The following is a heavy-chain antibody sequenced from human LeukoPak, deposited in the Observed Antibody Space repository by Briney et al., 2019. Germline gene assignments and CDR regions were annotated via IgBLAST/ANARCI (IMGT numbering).Heavy chain of an antibody. J-gene: IGHJ3*02. CDR1: GYSFTSYW. CDR2: IYPGDSDT. CDR3: ARGGVDCGGDCYPGAFDI. Sequence: GESLKISCKGSGYSFTSYWIGWVRQMPGKGLEWMGIIYPGDSDTRYSPSFQGQVTISADKSISTAYLQWGSLKASDTAMYYCARGGVDCGGDCYPGAFDIWGQGTMVTVSS. D-gene: IGHD2-21*02. V-gene: IGHV5-51*01.